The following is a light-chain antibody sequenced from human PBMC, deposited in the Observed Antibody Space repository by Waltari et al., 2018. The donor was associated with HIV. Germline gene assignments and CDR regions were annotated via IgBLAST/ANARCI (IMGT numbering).Light chain of an antibody. CDR2: EVS. Sequence: SALTQPPSAPGSPGQSVTISCPGTSSDVGGYNYTSWYQQHPGKAPKLMIYEVSKRPSGVPDRFSGSKSGNTASLTVSGLQAEDEADYYCSSYAGSNNLVFGGGTKLTVL. J-gene: IGLJ2*01. CDR3: SSYAGSNNLV. CDR1: SSDVGGYNY. V-gene: IGLV2-8*01.